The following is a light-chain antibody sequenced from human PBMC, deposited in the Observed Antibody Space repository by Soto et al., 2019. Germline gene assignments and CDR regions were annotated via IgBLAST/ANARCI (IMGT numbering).Light chain of an antibody. CDR1: QSISTW. V-gene: IGKV1-5*03. CDR2: KAS. CDR3: QQYNSYSPT. J-gene: IGKJ1*01. Sequence: DIQMTQSPSTLSASVGDRVTITCRASQSISTWLAWYQHDPGQAPKLLIHKASSLQIGVPSRFSGSGSGTDFALTISSLHPDDFATYYCQQYNSYSPTFGQGTRVEIK.